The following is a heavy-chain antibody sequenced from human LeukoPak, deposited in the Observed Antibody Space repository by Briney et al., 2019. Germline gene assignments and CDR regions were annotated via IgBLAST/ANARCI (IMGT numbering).Heavy chain of an antibody. D-gene: IGHD6-13*01. V-gene: IGHV3-43*02. CDR3: AKDILRIAEPGTRGFDY. Sequence: GGSLRLSCAASGFIFNDYGMHWVRQAPGKGLEWVSFISGNGGSTYYADSLKGRFTISRDNSKSSLYLQMKSLRHEDTGLYYCAKDILRIAEPGTRGFDYWGQGTLVTVSS. CDR1: GFIFNDYG. CDR2: ISGNGGST. J-gene: IGHJ4*02.